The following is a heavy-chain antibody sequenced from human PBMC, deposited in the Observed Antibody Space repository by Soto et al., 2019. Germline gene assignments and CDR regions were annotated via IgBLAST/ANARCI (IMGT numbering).Heavy chain of an antibody. CDR3: ARHQGRIAVAEDYYYYMDV. CDR2: IYPGDSDT. CDR1: GYSFTSYW. D-gene: IGHD6-19*01. J-gene: IGHJ6*03. V-gene: IGHV5-51*01. Sequence: PGESLKISCKGSGYSFTSYWIGWVRQMPGKGLEWMGIIYPGDSDTRYSPSFQGQVTISADKSISTAYLQWSSLNASDTAMYYCARHQGRIAVAEDYYYYMDVWGKGTTVTVSS.